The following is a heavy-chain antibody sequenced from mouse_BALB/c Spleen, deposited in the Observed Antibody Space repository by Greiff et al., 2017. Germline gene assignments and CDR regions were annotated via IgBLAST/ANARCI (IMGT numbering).Heavy chain of an antibody. CDR2: ISSGGST. CDR3: ARGRTTVVPFDY. Sequence: EVKLVESGGGLVKPGGSLKLSCAASGFTFSSYAMSWVRQTPEKRLEWVASISSGGSTYYPDSVKGRVTISRDNAWNILYLQMSSLRSEDTAMYYCARGRTTVVPFDYWGQGTTLTVSS. V-gene: IGHV5-6-5*01. D-gene: IGHD1-1*01. CDR1: GFTFSSYA. J-gene: IGHJ2*01.